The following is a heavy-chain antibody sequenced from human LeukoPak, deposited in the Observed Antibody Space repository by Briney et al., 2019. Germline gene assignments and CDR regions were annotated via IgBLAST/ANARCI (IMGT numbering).Heavy chain of an antibody. J-gene: IGHJ4*02. Sequence: GRSLRLSCAASGFTFSSYGMHWVRQAPGKGLEWVAVVWYDGSNKYYADSVKGRFTISRDNSKNTLYLQMNSLRAEDTAVYYCARGDRGGSCYGGDWGQGTLVTASS. CDR1: GFTFSSYG. CDR3: ARGDRGGSCYGGD. CDR2: VWYDGSNK. D-gene: IGHD2-15*01. V-gene: IGHV3-33*01.